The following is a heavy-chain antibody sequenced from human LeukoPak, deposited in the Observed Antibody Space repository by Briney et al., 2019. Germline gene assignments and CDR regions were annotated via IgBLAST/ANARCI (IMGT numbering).Heavy chain of an antibody. CDR1: GYRFTTYW. Sequence: GESLKISCQGSGYRFTTYWIAWVRQTPGKGLEWMGIIYPGDSDTRYSRSFQGQVTISADKSISTAYLQWSSLKASDTAMYYCAREGAKDTGHGMDVWGQGTTVTVSS. CDR3: AREGAKDTGHGMDV. CDR2: IYPGDSDT. V-gene: IGHV5-51*01. J-gene: IGHJ6*02.